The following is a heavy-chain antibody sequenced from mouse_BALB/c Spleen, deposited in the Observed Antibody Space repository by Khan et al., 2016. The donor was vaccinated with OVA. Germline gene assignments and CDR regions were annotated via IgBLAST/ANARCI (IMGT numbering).Heavy chain of an antibody. V-gene: IGHV1-7*01. CDR2: INPTSGYT. Sequence: VQLQQSGAELAKPGASVKMSCKASGYTFTTYWMHWVKQRPGQGLEWIGYINPTSGYTDYNDKFKDRATLSADKSSSTAYMQLNSLTSEDSAVYNCTRDGIDYWGQGTTLTVSS. CDR1: GYTFTTYW. J-gene: IGHJ2*01. D-gene: IGHD2-3*01. CDR3: TRDGIDY.